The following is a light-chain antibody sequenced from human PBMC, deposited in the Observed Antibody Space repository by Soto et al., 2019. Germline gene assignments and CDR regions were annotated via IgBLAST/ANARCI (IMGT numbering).Light chain of an antibody. CDR3: ATWDDSLNGVV. Sequence: QSVPTQPPSASGTPGQRVTISCSGGYPNIGSNTVNWYHQLPGTAPKLLIYDNNQRPSGVPDRFSGSTSGTSASLAISGLLSEDEADYYCATWDDSLNGVVFGGGTKLTVL. J-gene: IGLJ2*01. CDR2: DNN. CDR1: YPNIGSNT. V-gene: IGLV1-44*01.